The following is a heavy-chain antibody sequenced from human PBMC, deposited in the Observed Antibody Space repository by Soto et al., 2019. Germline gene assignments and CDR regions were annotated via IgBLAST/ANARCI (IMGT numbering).Heavy chain of an antibody. V-gene: IGHV1-2*02. CDR3: ARANYDFWSGYVNWFDP. CDR1: GYTFTGYY. J-gene: IGHJ5*02. CDR2: INPNSGGT. D-gene: IGHD3-3*01. Sequence: VASVKVSCKASGYTFTGYYMHWVRQAPGQGLEWMGWINPNSGGTNYAQKFQGRVTMTRDTSISTAYMELSRLRSDDTAVYYCARANYDFWSGYVNWFDPWGQGTLVTVSS.